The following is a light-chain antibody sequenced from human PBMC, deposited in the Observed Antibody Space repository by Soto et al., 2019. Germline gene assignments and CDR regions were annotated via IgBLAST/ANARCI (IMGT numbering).Light chain of an antibody. CDR1: AGTLGVIS. J-gene: IGLJ2*01. V-gene: IGLV2-14*01. CDR2: EVS. Sequence: QSVLTQPASVSGSPGQSITFPGPEPAGTLGVISMSPGTNSTQAKAPKVMIYEVSNRPSGVSNRFSGSKSGNTASLTISGLQAEDEADYYCSSYTSSSTVVFGGGTKVTVL. CDR3: SSYTSSSTVV.